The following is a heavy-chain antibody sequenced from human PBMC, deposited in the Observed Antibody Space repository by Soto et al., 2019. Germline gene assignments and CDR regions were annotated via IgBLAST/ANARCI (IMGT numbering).Heavy chain of an antibody. V-gene: IGHV1-58*01. J-gene: IGHJ6*02. CDR2: ILLNSGDT. CDR1: GPAFPASG. Sequence: GASVKVSCKGSGPAFPASGVQWVGQTRGQRLEWLGWILLNSGDTNYAEKFQDRVTISRDRSTSTVYMELTRLRADDTAVYFCARGHSTDCSNGVCSFFYNHEMDVWGQGTTVTSP. CDR3: ARGHSTDCSNGVCSFFYNHEMDV. D-gene: IGHD2-8*01.